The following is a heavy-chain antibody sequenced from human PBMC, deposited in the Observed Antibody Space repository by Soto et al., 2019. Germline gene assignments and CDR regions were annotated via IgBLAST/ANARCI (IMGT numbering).Heavy chain of an antibody. V-gene: IGHV3-23*01. D-gene: IGHD3-3*01. J-gene: IGHJ6*02. CDR3: ARDQDYYDFWSGYPYYYYYGMDV. CDR1: GFTLSIYA. CDR2: ITSGGGL. Sequence: EVQLLESGGGLVQPGGSLRLSCEASGFTLSIYAMRWIRQAPGKGLEWVSTITSGGGLYTADSVKGRFTISRDNSKNTMYLQMNSLRAEDTAVYYCARDQDYYDFWSGYPYYYYYGMDVWGQGTTVTVSS.